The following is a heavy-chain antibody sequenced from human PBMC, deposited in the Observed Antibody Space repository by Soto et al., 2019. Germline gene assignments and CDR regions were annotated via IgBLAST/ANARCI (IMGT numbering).Heavy chain of an antibody. Sequence: QVQLQESSPGLVKPSGTLSLTCAVSGGSISSSNWWSWVRQPPGKGLEWIGEIYHSGSTNYNPSLKSRVTISVDKSKNQFSLKLSSVTAADTAVYYCARDQPPYYYDSSGYEAFDILGQGTMVTVSS. CDR1: GGSISSSNW. CDR3: ARDQPPYYYDSSGYEAFDI. D-gene: IGHD3-22*01. V-gene: IGHV4-4*02. CDR2: IYHSGST. J-gene: IGHJ3*02.